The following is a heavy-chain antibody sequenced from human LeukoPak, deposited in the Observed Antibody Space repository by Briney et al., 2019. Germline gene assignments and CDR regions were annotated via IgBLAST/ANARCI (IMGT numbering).Heavy chain of an antibody. CDR2: ISGSGGST. CDR1: GFTFSSYA. V-gene: IGHV3-23*01. Sequence: GGSLRLSCAASGFTFSSYAMSWVRQAPGKGLEWVSSISGSGGSTYYADSVKGRFTISRDNSKNTLYLQMNSLRVEDTAIYYCAKALSGWYDFDFWGQGTLVTVSS. CDR3: AKALSGWYDFDF. J-gene: IGHJ4*02. D-gene: IGHD6-19*01.